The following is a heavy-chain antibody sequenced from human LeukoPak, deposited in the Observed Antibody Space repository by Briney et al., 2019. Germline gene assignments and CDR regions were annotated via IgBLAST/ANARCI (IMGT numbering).Heavy chain of an antibody. V-gene: IGHV4-39*07. J-gene: IGHJ4*02. Sequence: SETLSLTCTVSGGSISSSSYYWGWIRQPPGKGLEWIGNIYYSGSTYYNPSLKSRVTISVDTSKNQFSLKLSSVTAADTAVYYCARGRNNYGANSEIGYWGQGTLVTVSS. CDR1: GGSISSSSYY. CDR3: ARGRNNYGANSEIGY. D-gene: IGHD4-23*01. CDR2: IYYSGST.